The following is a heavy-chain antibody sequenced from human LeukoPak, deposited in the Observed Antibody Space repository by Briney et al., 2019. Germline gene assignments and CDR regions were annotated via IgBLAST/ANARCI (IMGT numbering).Heavy chain of an antibody. V-gene: IGHV4-31*01. CDR1: GGSISSGGYY. CDR3: ARERRGAFDI. CDR2: IYYSGST. D-gene: IGHD5-24*01. J-gene: IGHJ3*02. Sequence: SETLSLTCTVSGGSISSGGYYWSWIRQHPGKGLEWIGYIYYSGSTYYNPSLKSQVTISVDTSKNQFSLKLSSVTAADTAVYYCARERRGAFDIWGQGTMVTVSS.